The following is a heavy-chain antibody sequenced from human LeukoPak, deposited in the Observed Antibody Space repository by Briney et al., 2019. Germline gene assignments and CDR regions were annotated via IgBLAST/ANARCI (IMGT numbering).Heavy chain of an antibody. CDR2: SIPILGIP. CDR1: GGTFSIYA. V-gene: IGHV1-69*04. Sequence: GASVKVSCKASGGTFSIYATSWGRQAPGQGLEWMGRSIPILGIPNYAQKFQGRVTITADKSTTTAYMELSSLRSEDTAVYYCATEAIVVVTARDYWYFDLWGRGTLATVSS. J-gene: IGHJ2*01. CDR3: ATEAIVVVTARDYWYFDL. D-gene: IGHD2-21*02.